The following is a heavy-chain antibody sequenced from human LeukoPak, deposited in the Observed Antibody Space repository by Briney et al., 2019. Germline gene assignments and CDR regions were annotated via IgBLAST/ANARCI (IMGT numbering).Heavy chain of an antibody. Sequence: SETLSLTCTVSGVSISGYYWSWIRQPPGKGLEWVGYISYSGSTNYNPSLKSRVTISVDTSKNQFSLKLSSVTAADTAMYYCARDGRAGSLFAYWGQGTLVTVSS. CDR1: GVSISGYY. CDR3: ARDGRAGSLFAY. D-gene: IGHD6-19*01. J-gene: IGHJ4*02. CDR2: ISYSGST. V-gene: IGHV4-59*01.